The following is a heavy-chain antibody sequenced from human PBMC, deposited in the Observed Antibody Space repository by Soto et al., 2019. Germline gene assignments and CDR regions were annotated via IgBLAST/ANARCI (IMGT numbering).Heavy chain of an antibody. D-gene: IGHD4-17*01. Sequence: SETLSLTCTVSGGSISSGDYYWSWIRQPPGKGLEWIGYIYYSGSTYYNPSLKSRVTISVDTSKNQFSLKLSSVTAADTAVYYCARDYGGYREGHAFDIWGQGTMVTVSS. CDR2: IYYSGST. J-gene: IGHJ3*02. CDR1: GGSISSGDYY. V-gene: IGHV4-30-4*01. CDR3: ARDYGGYREGHAFDI.